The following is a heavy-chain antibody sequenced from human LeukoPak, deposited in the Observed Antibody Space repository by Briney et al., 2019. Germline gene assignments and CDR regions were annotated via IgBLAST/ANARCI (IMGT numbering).Heavy chain of an antibody. CDR2: ISYDGSIK. V-gene: IGHV3-30-3*01. J-gene: IGHJ4*02. CDR1: GFTFSSYA. D-gene: IGHD3-10*01. Sequence: GGSLRLSCAASGFTFSSYAMHWVRQAPGKGLEWVAVISYDGSIKYYADSVKGRFTISRDNSKNTLYLQMNSLRAEDTAVYYCAKEAVSGYYGSGSYFDYWGQGTLVTVSS. CDR3: AKEAVSGYYGSGSYFDY.